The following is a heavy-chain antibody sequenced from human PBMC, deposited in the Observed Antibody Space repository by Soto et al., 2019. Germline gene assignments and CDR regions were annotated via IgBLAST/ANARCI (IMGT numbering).Heavy chain of an antibody. Sequence: EVPLVESGGGLVQPGGSLKLSCAASGFTFSGSAMHWVRQASGKGLEWVGRIRSKANSYATAYAASVKGRFTISRDDSKNTAYLQMNSLKTEDTAVYYCTRLYGDYSNDYWGQGTLVTVSS. J-gene: IGHJ4*02. D-gene: IGHD4-17*01. CDR2: IRSKANSYAT. CDR1: GFTFSGSA. V-gene: IGHV3-73*02. CDR3: TRLYGDYSNDY.